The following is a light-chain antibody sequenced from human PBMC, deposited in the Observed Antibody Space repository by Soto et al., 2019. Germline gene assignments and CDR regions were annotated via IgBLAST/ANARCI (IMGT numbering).Light chain of an antibody. J-gene: IGLJ1*01. Sequence: QSALTQPPSASGSPGQSVTISCTGTSSDVGAYIFVSWYQQHPGKAPKLMVYDVNRRPPGVPDRFVGSKSGNTASLTVSGLQAEDEADYYCSSYATGDNYVFGSGTKLTVL. CDR1: SSDVGAYIF. CDR3: SSYATGDNYV. V-gene: IGLV2-8*01. CDR2: DVN.